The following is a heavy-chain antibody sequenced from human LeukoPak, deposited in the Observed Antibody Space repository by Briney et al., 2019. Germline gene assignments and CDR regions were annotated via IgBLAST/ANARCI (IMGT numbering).Heavy chain of an antibody. V-gene: IGHV4-34*01. D-gene: IGHD2-15*01. CDR3: ARAPRGVVVKSDAFDI. Sequence: SETLSLTCTVSGGSISSYYWSWIRQPPGKGLEWIGEINHSGRTNYNPSLKSRVTISVDTSKNQFSLKLSSVTAADTAVYYCARAPRGVVVKSDAFDIWGQGTMVTVSS. CDR2: INHSGRT. CDR1: GGSISSYY. J-gene: IGHJ3*02.